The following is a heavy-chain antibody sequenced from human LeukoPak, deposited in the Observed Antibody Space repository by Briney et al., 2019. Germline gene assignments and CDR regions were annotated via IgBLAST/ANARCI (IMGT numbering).Heavy chain of an antibody. CDR1: GGSILSYY. CDR3: ARGGSNYSFYY. D-gene: IGHD1-26*01. CDR2: IYNSGST. J-gene: IGHJ4*02. Sequence: SETLSLTFTGCGGSILSYYCRWIRQPPGKGLEWIGYIYNSGSTNYNPSLKSRVTISVDTSKNQFSLKLSSVTAADTAVYYCARGGSNYSFYYWGQGTLVTVSS. V-gene: IGHV4-59*01.